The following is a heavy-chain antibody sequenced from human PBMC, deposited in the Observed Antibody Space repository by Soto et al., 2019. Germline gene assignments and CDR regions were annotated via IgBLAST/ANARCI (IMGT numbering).Heavy chain of an antibody. D-gene: IGHD2-2*01. CDR2: IYWDDDK. Sequence: QITLKESGPTLVKPTQTLTLTCTFSGFSLSADGVGVGWIRQPPGKALGWLALIYWDDDKRYRPSLKSRLTITKDTSKNQVVLTMTNMDPVDTATYYCAHAYGGTSWPNDAFDVWGQGTVVTVSS. J-gene: IGHJ3*01. CDR1: GFSLSADGVG. V-gene: IGHV2-5*02. CDR3: AHAYGGTSWPNDAFDV.